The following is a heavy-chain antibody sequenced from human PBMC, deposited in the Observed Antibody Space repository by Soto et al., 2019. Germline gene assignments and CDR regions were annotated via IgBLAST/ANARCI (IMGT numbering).Heavy chain of an antibody. Sequence: QITLKGSGPTLVKPTQTLTLTCTFSGFSLTTRGVGVGWIRQPPGKALEWLALIYRDDDKRYSPSLESRLTITEHTAKNQVVPTMTNMDPADTATYFCAHRTTTVTWWFDPWGQGTLVTASS. D-gene: IGHD4-17*01. V-gene: IGHV2-5*02. CDR3: AHRTTTVTWWFDP. CDR1: GFSLTTRGVG. CDR2: IYRDDDK. J-gene: IGHJ5*02.